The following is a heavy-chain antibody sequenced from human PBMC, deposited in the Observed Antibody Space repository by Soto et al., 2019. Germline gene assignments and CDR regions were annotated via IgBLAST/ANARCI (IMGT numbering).Heavy chain of an antibody. CDR2: INAGNGNT. CDR1: GYTFTSYA. J-gene: IGHJ4*02. CDR3: ARDIMAAAPDY. V-gene: IGHV1-3*01. Sequence: QVQLVQSGAEVKQPGASVKVSCKASGYTFTSYAMHWVRQAPGQRLEWMGWINAGNGNTKYSQKFQGRVTITRDTSASTAYMELSSRRSEDTAVYYCARDIMAAAPDYWGQGTLVTVSS. D-gene: IGHD6-13*01.